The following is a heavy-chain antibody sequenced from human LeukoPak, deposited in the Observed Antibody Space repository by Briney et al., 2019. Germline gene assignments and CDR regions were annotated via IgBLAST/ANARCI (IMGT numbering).Heavy chain of an antibody. J-gene: IGHJ4*02. Sequence: GASVKVSCKASGYTFTSYYMHWVRQAPGQGLEWMGIVNPSGGSTSYAQKFQGRVTMTRDTSTSTVYMELSSLRSEDTAVYYCVFSGDPNYFDYWGQGTLVTVSS. CDR3: VFSGDPNYFDY. CDR2: VNPSGGST. V-gene: IGHV1-46*01. CDR1: GYTFTSYY. D-gene: IGHD3-3*01.